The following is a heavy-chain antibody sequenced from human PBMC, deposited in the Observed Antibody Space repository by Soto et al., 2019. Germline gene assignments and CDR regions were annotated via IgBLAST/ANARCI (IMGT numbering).Heavy chain of an antibody. CDR1: GFTFNTYD. CDR2: INASSST. D-gene: IGHD6-13*01. J-gene: IGHJ4*02. CDR3: AKHWGTPAPDDY. Sequence: EVHLLESGGGLVQPGGSLRLSCAASGFTFNTYDMTWVRQAPGKGLEWVSMINASSSTYYSGSVRGRFTISRDNSKSTLYLQMNSLRADDPAIYYCAKHWGTPAPDDYWGQGTLVTVSS. V-gene: IGHV3-23*01.